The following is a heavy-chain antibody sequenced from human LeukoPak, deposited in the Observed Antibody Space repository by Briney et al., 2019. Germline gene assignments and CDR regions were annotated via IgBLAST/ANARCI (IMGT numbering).Heavy chain of an antibody. CDR1: GYTFTGYY. D-gene: IGHD3-3*01. CDR2: INPNSGGT. J-gene: IGHJ5*02. V-gene: IGHV1-2*02. CDR3: ARVEYYDFWSGYYHRFDP. Sequence: ASVKVSCKASGYTFTGYYMHWVRQAPGQGLEWMGWINPNSGGTNYAQKFQGRVTMTRDTSISTAYMELSRLRSDDTAVYYCARVEYYDFWSGYYHRFDPWGQGTLVTVSS.